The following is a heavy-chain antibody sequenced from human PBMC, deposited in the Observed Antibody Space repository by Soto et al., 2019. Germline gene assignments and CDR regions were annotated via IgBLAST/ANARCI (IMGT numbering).Heavy chain of an antibody. J-gene: IGHJ4*02. D-gene: IGHD7-27*01. CDR1: SGSISTYY. V-gene: IGHV4-59*01. CDR3: AGAPNWDYFDF. Sequence: SETLSLTCTVSSGSISTYYGSWIRQPPGKGLEWIGYIYYTGSTNYNPSLKTRVAISMDTSKNQFSLNLSSVTAADTAVYYCAGAPNWDYFDFWGLGTLVTVSS. CDR2: IYYTGST.